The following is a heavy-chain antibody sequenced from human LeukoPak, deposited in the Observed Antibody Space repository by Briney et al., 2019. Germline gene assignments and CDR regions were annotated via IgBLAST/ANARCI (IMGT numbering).Heavy chain of an antibody. CDR3: ARGGSGTYYYYYYMDV. D-gene: IGHD3-10*01. V-gene: IGHV4-59*01. J-gene: IGHJ6*03. CDR2: IFYSGST. CDR1: GDSISRYY. Sequence: SETLSLTCTVSGDSISRYYWSWIRQPPGKGLEWIGYIFYSGSTNYNPSLESRVTISVDTSKNQFSLKLSSVTAADTAVYYCARGGSGTYYYYYYMDVWGKGTTVTISS.